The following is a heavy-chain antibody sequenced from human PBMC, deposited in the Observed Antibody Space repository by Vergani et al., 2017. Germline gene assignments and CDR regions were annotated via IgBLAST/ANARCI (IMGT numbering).Heavy chain of an antibody. Sequence: QVQLQESGPGLVKPSDTLSLTCTVSGGSITNNFWSWIRRPPAKGLEWIGYIHHSGATNSKSSLRSRVSISIDTSKSSFSLRLSSVTTADTAMYYCARDTFHFDSENYDDVFDSGGQGTMVIVSS. V-gene: IGHV4-59*01. CDR3: ARDTFHFDSENYDDVFDS. CDR2: IHHSGAT. D-gene: IGHD3-16*01. J-gene: IGHJ3*02. CDR1: GGSITNNF.